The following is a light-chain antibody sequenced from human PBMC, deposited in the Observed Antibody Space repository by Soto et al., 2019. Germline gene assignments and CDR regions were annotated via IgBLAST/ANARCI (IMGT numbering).Light chain of an antibody. CDR1: RSDVGGYNY. CDR3: CSYAGYYTVV. Sequence: QSVLTQPRSVSGSPGQSVTISCTGTRSDVGGYNYVSWYQQHPGKAPKLIIYAVSGRPSGVPDRFSGSKSGNTASLTISGLQADDEADYYCCSYAGYYTVVFGGGTQLTVL. J-gene: IGLJ2*01. V-gene: IGLV2-11*01. CDR2: AVS.